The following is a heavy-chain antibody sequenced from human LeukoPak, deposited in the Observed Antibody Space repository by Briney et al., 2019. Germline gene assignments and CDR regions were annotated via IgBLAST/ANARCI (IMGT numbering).Heavy chain of an antibody. CDR1: GFTFSSYG. J-gene: IGHJ6*04. CDR3: ARDLGSSPPPGGYYYNGRTV. CDR2: IWYDGSNK. Sequence: PGRSLRLSCAASGFTFSSYGMHWVRQAPGKGLEWVAVIWYDGSNKYYTDSVKGRFTISRDDSKNTLYLQMNSLRAEDTAVYYCARDLGSSPPPGGYYYNGRTVGAKGTT. D-gene: IGHD6-13*01. V-gene: IGHV3-33*01.